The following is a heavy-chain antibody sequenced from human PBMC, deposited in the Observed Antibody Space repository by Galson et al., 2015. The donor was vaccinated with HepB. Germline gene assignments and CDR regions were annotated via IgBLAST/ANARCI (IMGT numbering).Heavy chain of an antibody. J-gene: IGHJ3*02. CDR3: AKVQTASGNHHDAFDI. CDR1: GFTFEDYA. D-gene: IGHD3-10*01. CDR2: ISWDSVKI. V-gene: IGHV3-9*01. Sequence: SLRLSCAASGFTFEDYAIHWVRQAPGKGLEWVSGISWDSVKIGYADSVKGRFTISRDNAKNSLYLQMNSLRAEDTALYYCAKVQTASGNHHDAFDIWGQGTMVTVSS.